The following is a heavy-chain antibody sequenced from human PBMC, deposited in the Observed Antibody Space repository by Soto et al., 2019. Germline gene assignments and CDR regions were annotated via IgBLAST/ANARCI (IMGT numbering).Heavy chain of an antibody. D-gene: IGHD3-10*01. Sequence: GASVKVSCKASGYTLTSYGISWVRQAPGQGLEWMGWISAYNGNANYAQKLQGRVTMTTDTSTSTAYMELRSLRPDDTAVYYCARRETGDYYYYGMDVWGQGTTVTVSS. CDR2: ISAYNGNA. J-gene: IGHJ6*02. V-gene: IGHV1-18*01. CDR1: GYTLTSYG. CDR3: ARRETGDYYYYGMDV.